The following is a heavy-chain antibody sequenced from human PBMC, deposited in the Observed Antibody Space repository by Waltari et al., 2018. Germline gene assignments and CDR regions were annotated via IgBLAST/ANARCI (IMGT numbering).Heavy chain of an antibody. CDR1: GFTLRCYE. CDR2: ISSTGDTI. D-gene: IGHD6-13*01. CDR3: ARGIAADGGGGY. Sequence: EVHLVESGGGLVQPGGSLRLSWAASGFTLRCYEMNWVRQAPGKGLEWISYISSTGDTIYYADSVKGRFTISRDNAKNTLYLQMKRLRADDTALYYCARGIAADGGGGYWGQGILVTVSS. V-gene: IGHV3-48*03. J-gene: IGHJ4*02.